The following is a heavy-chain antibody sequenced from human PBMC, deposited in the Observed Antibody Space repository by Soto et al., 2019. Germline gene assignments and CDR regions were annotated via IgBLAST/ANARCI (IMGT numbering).Heavy chain of an antibody. J-gene: IGHJ3*02. CDR1: GFTFSIYG. D-gene: IGHD1-26*01. CDR3: TRDRSLYYSDAFEI. V-gene: IGHV3-30*03. CDR2: ISFDGSEK. Sequence: QVQLVDSGGGVVQPGRSLRLSCAASGFTFSIYGMHWVRHAPGKGLEWVAVISFDGSEKYYADSVKGRFHISRDSSKNTVYLHMDSLRVEDTAVYYCTRDRSLYYSDAFEIWGQGTTVSVSS.